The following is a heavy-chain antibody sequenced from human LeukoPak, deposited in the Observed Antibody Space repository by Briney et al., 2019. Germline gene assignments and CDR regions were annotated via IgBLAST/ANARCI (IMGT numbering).Heavy chain of an antibody. J-gene: IGHJ5*02. CDR2: INPSGGFT. Sequence: ASVKVSCKASGYSFSTHWMHWVRQAPGQQLEWMGIINPSGGFTSYAKKLQGRVTVTRDMSTSKVYMELSNLRSEDTAVYYCARDQSGEWELLSGWRFDPWGQGTLVTVSS. D-gene: IGHD1-26*01. V-gene: IGHV1-46*01. CDR1: GYSFSTHW. CDR3: ARDQSGEWELLSGWRFDP.